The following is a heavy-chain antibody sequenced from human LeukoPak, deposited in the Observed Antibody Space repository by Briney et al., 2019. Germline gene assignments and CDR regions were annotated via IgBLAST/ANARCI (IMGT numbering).Heavy chain of an antibody. CDR1: GYTLTGYY. Sequence: ASVKVSCKASGYTLTGYYMHWVRQAPGQGLEWMGWINPNSGGTNYAQKFQGRVTMTRDTSISTAYMELSRLRSDDTAVYYCARVGRYCSSTSCPARLDYWGQGTLVTVSS. CDR3: ARVGRYCSSTSCPARLDY. CDR2: INPNSGGT. D-gene: IGHD2-2*01. J-gene: IGHJ4*02. V-gene: IGHV1-2*02.